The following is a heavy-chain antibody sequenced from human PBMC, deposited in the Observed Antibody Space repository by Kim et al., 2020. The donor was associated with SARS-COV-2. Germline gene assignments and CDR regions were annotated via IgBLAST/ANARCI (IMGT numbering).Heavy chain of an antibody. J-gene: IGHJ4*02. CDR2: ISGSGGST. D-gene: IGHD4-17*01. V-gene: IGHV3-23*01. Sequence: GGSLRLSCAASGFTFSSYAMSWVRQAPGKGLEWVSSISGSGGSTYYADSVKGRFTISRDNSKNTLYLQMNSLRAEDTAVYYCAKVHRLALAEMDGDYGEGSEYCGQGTLVTVSS. CDR3: AKVHRLALAEMDGDYGEGSEY. CDR1: GFTFSSYA.